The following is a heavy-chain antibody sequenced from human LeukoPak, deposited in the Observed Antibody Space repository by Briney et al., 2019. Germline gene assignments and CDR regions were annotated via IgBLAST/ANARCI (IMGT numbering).Heavy chain of an antibody. D-gene: IGHD3-22*01. CDR1: GFTFSSYS. Sequence: GGSLRLSCAASGFTFSSYSMNWVRQAPGKGLEWVSSISSSSSYIYYADSVKGRFTISRDNAKNSLYLQMNSLRAEDTAVYYCARGEYYYDSSGYYHFDYWGQGTLVTVSS. CDR3: ARGEYYYDSSGYYHFDY. V-gene: IGHV3-21*01. J-gene: IGHJ4*02. CDR2: ISSSSSYI.